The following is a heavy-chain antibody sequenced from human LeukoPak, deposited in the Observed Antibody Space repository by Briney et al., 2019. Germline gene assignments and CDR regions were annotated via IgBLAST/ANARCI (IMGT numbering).Heavy chain of an antibody. CDR3: PRYDSSASYFDY. V-gene: IGHV4-59*01. J-gene: IGHJ4*02. CDR1: GGSISSYY. CDR2: IYYSGST. D-gene: IGHD3-22*01. Sequence: SETLSLTCTVSGGSISSYYWSWIRQPPGKGLEWIGYIYYSGSTNYNPSLKSRVTISVDTSKNQFSLKLSSVTAADTAVYYCPRYDSSASYFDYWGQGTLVTVSS.